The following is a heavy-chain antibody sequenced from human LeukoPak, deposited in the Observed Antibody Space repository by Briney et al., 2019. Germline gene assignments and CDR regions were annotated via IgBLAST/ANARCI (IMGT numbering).Heavy chain of an antibody. CDR3: AKPRYYYSSGSGFDY. D-gene: IGHD3-10*01. Sequence: GSLRLSCAASGFTFSSYAMSWVRQAPGKGLEWVSAISGSGGSTYYADSVKGRFTISRDNSKNTLYLQMNSLRAEDTAVYYCAKPRYYYSSGSGFDYWGQGTLVTVSS. V-gene: IGHV3-23*01. CDR2: ISGSGGST. CDR1: GFTFSSYA. J-gene: IGHJ4*02.